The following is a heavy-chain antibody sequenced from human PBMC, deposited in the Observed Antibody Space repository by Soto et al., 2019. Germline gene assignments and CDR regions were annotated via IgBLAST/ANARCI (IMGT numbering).Heavy chain of an antibody. D-gene: IGHD5-12*01. CDR1: GASISAFY. V-gene: IGHV4-59*01. J-gene: IGHJ5*02. Sequence: NPSETLSLTCTVSGASISAFYWSWIRQPPGKGLEWVGHVYYSGSTNYNPSLKSRVTISLDTSKNQFSLNLTSVTAADTAIYYCARRRDGYTGVWFDPWGQGTLVTVSS. CDR2: VYYSGST. CDR3: ARRRDGYTGVWFDP.